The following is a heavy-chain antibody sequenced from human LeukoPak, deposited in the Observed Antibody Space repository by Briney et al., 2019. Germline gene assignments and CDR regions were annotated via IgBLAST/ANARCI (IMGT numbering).Heavy chain of an antibody. CDR2: MNPNSGNT. J-gene: IGHJ6*03. CDR1: GYTFTSYD. V-gene: IGHV1-8*01. D-gene: IGHD3-22*01. CDR3: ARSYDSSGYYTTWDYYMDV. Sequence: ASVKVSRKASGYTFTSYDINWVRQATGQGLEWMGWMNPNSGNTGYAQKFQGRVTMTRNTSISTAYMELSSLRSEDTAVYYCARSYDSSGYYTTWDYYMDVWGKGTTVTVSS.